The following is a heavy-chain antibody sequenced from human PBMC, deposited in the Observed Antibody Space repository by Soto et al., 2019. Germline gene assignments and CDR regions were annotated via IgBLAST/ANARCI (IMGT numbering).Heavy chain of an antibody. J-gene: IGHJ5*02. Sequence: PSETLSLTCTVSGGPISRGDYYWSWIRQPPGKGLEWIGYIYYSGSTYYNPSLKSRVTISVDTSKNQFSLKLSSVTAADTAVYYGAREVTSNNWFDPWGQGTRVTVAS. V-gene: IGHV4-30-4*01. CDR2: IYYSGST. CDR3: AREVTSNNWFDP. CDR1: GGPISRGDYY.